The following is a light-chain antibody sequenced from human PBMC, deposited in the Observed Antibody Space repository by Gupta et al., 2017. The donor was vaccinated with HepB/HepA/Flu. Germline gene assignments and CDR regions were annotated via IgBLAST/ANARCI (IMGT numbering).Light chain of an antibody. V-gene: IGLV1-44*01. J-gene: IGLJ2*01. CDR2: MNN. CDR1: SSNIGSNT. Sequence: QSVLTQPPSASGTPGQRVTISCSGSSSNIGSNTVNWYQQLQETAPKLLFFMNNQRPSGVTDRLAGCTAGASAYPATLGLQSEEEADDDGEDWDDNMNAGVFGGGTKLTVL. CDR3: EDWDDNMNAGV.